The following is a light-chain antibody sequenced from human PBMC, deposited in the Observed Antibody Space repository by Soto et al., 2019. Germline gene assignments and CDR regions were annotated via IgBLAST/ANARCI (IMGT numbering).Light chain of an antibody. J-gene: IGKJ4*01. CDR2: LGS. V-gene: IGKV2-28*01. CDR3: MQALQTPLT. CDR1: QSLLHSNGYNY. Sequence: DIVMTQSPLSLPVTPGEPASISCRSSQSLLHSNGYNYLDWYLQKPGQSPQLLIYLGSNRASGGPDRLSGSGSGTDFTLKISRVEAEDVGGYYCMQALQTPLTFGGGTKVEIK.